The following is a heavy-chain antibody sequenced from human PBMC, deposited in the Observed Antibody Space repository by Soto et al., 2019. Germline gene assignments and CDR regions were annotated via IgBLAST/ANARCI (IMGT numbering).Heavy chain of an antibody. CDR1: GFTFTSSA. CDR3: AAGPPLRWMGNFDY. J-gene: IGHJ4*02. D-gene: IGHD4-17*01. CDR2: IVVGSGNT. Sequence: ASVKVSCKASGFTFTSSAMQWVRQARGRRLEWIGWIVVGSGNTNYARKFQERVTITRDMSTSTAYMELSSLRSEDTAVYYCAAGPPLRWMGNFDYWGQGTLVTSPQ. V-gene: IGHV1-58*02.